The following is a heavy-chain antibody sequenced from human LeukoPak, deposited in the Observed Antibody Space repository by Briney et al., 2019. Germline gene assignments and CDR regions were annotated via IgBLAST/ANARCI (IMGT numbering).Heavy chain of an antibody. CDR3: ARELASGD. D-gene: IGHD6-13*01. J-gene: IGHJ4*02. V-gene: IGHV3-74*01. Sequence: GGSLRLSCAASGFTFSTYWMHWVRQAPGKGLVWVSQINTDGNSTTYADSVRGRFTVSRDNAKNTLYLQMNSLRAEDTAVYYCARELASGDWGQGTLVTVSS. CDR1: GFTFSTYW. CDR2: INTDGNST.